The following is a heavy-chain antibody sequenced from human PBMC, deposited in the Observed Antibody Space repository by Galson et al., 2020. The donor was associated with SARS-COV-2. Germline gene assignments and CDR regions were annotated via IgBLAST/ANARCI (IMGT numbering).Heavy chain of an antibody. V-gene: IGHV4-28*05. J-gene: IGHJ5*02. CDR3: ARRGLGNWFDP. D-gene: IGHD3-16*01. Sequence: SETLSLTCAVSGYSISSGDWWGWIRQPPGKGLEWIGYISYRGNIYHNPSLNSRVTMSVDTSKNQFSLKLTAVTAVDTAVYYCARRGLGNWFDPWGQGTLVTVSS. CDR1: GYSISSGDW. CDR2: ISYRGNI.